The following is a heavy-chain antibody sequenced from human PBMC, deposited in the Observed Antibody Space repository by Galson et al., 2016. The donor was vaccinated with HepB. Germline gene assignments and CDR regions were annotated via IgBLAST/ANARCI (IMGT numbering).Heavy chain of an antibody. CDR3: AKGLGYSQFDF. D-gene: IGHD5-12*01. Sequence: SLRLSCAASGFTFSDYYMSWVRQPPGKGLEYIAYIDSSRTITYYADSVKGRFTISRDNAKNSLFLQMNRLRAEDTALYYCAKGLGYSQFDFWGQGTLVTVSS. CDR1: GFTFSDYY. V-gene: IGHV3-11*01. CDR2: IDSSRTIT. J-gene: IGHJ4*02.